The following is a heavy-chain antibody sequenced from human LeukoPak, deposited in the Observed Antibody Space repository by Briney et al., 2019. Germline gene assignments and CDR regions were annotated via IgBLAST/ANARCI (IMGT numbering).Heavy chain of an antibody. D-gene: IGHD3-16*01. CDR3: ARGHMGEYFRH. J-gene: IGHJ1*01. CDR2: FYLTRST. Sequence: PSETLSLTCTVSGDSMNDKYWSWIRQAPGKALEWIGHFYLTRSTYYNPSLKSRVTISVDRSKNLFSLMLTSVTAADSAVYYCARGHMGEYFRHWGQGILVTVSS. CDR1: GDSMNDKY. V-gene: IGHV4-59*12.